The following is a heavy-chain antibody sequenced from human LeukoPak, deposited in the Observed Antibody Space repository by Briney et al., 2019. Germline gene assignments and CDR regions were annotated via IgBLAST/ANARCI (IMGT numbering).Heavy chain of an antibody. V-gene: IGHV4-4*07. CDR2: IYTSGST. J-gene: IGHJ6*03. CDR3: AREGSSIVYYYYMDV. CDR1: GGSFSGYY. D-gene: IGHD2-21*01. Sequence: SETLSLTCAVYGGSFSGYYWSWIRQPAGKGLEWIGRIYTSGSTNYNPSLKSRVTMSVDTSKNQFSLKLSSVTAADTAVYYCAREGSSIVYYYYMDVWGKGTTVTISS.